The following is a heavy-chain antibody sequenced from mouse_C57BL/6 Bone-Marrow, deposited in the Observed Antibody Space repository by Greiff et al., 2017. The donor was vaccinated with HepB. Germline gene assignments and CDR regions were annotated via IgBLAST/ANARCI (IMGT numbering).Heavy chain of an antibody. CDR1: GYTFTSYG. J-gene: IGHJ4*01. Sequence: VQLQQSGAELARPGASVNLSCKASGYTFTSYGISWVKQRTGQGLEWIGEIYPRSGNTYYNEKFKGKATLTADKSSSTAYMELRSLTSEDSAVYFCARGYYGLYAMDYWGQGTSVTVSS. V-gene: IGHV1-81*01. CDR3: ARGYYGLYAMDY. D-gene: IGHD1-2*01. CDR2: IYPRSGNT.